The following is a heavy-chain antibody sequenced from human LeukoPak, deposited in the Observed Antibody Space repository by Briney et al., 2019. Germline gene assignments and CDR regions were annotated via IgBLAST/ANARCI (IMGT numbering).Heavy chain of an antibody. Sequence: PGGSLRLSCAVSGFTFSNYRMSWVRQAPGKGLEWVANIKDDGSEKNYMDSVKGRFTISRDNAKNLLYLEMNSLRVEDTAIYYCAKDPGHCTSKFCYTNYWGQGTLVTVSS. D-gene: IGHD2-2*02. CDR1: GFTFSNYR. CDR2: IKDDGSEK. CDR3: AKDPGHCTSKFCYTNY. J-gene: IGHJ4*02. V-gene: IGHV3-7*04.